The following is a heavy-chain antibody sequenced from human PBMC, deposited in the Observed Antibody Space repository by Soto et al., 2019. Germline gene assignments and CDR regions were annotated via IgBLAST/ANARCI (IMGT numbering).Heavy chain of an antibody. CDR1: GGSISSSSYY. Sequence: SETLSLTCTVSGGSISSSSYYWGWIRQSPGKGLEWIGSFYYSGSTYYSPSLRSRVTISGDTSRKQISLRLSSVTAADTAVYYGARIPVPSRYRAVWGKGTPVTVPS. CDR3: ARIPVPSRYRAV. CDR2: FYYSGST. V-gene: IGHV4-39*01. J-gene: IGHJ6*03. D-gene: IGHD4-17*01.